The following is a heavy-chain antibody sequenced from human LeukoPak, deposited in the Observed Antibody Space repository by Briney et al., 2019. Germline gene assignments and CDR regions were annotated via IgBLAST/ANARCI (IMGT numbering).Heavy chain of an antibody. CDR2: IYYSGST. D-gene: IGHD3-22*01. CDR3: ARHVQYYYDSSGFSTDAFDI. CDR1: GGSFSNYY. J-gene: IGHJ3*02. Sequence: SETLCLTCAVYGGSFSNYYWSWIRQPPGKGLEWIGSIYYSGSTYYNPSLKSRVTISVDTSKNQFSLKLSSVAAADTAVYYCARHVQYYYDSSGFSTDAFDIWGQGTMVTVSS. V-gene: IGHV4-39*01.